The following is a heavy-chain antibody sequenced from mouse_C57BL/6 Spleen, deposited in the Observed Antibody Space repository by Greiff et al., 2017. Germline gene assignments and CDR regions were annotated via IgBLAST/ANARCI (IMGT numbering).Heavy chain of an antibody. V-gene: IGHV14-3*01. CDR2: IAPANGNT. J-gene: IGHJ4*01. D-gene: IGHD1-1*01. Sequence: VQLQESVAELVRPGASVKLSCTASGFNIKNTYLHWVKQSPEQGLEWIGRIAPANGNTKYAPKFQGKATITAETSSNTAYLQLSSLTSEDTAIYYCARYDYGSSLSMDYWGQGTSVTVSS. CDR1: GFNIKNTY. CDR3: ARYDYGSSLSMDY.